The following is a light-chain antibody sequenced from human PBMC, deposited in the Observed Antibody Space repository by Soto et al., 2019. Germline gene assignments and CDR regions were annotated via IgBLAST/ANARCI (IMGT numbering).Light chain of an antibody. CDR2: GAS. Sequence: IVLPQSPGTLSFSPGERATLSCRASQSVSSDSLAWYQHKLGQAPRLLIYGASTRATGIPDRFSGSGSGTDFTLTISRLEPEDFAVFYCQQYGSSPQTFGQGTKVDIK. CDR3: QQYGSSPQT. J-gene: IGKJ1*01. V-gene: IGKV3-20*01. CDR1: QSVSSDS.